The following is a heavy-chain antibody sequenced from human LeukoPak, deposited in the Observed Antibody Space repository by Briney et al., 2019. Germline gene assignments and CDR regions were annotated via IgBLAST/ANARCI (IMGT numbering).Heavy chain of an antibody. Sequence: PSETLSLTCAVYGGSFSGYYWSWIRQPPGKGLEWIGEINHSGSTNYNPSLMSRVTISVDTSKNQFSLKLSSVTAADTAVYYCARGGWLQPRAAFDIWGQGTMVTVSS. V-gene: IGHV4-34*01. CDR3: ARGGWLQPRAAFDI. CDR1: GGSFSGYY. CDR2: INHSGST. D-gene: IGHD5-24*01. J-gene: IGHJ3*02.